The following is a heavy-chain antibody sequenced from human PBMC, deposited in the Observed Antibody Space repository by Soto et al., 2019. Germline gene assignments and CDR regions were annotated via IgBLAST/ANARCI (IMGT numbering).Heavy chain of an antibody. D-gene: IGHD3-3*01. Sequence: ASVKVSCKASGYTFNRYYLHWVRQAPGLGLQWLGWINPQTGSTRYAQKFQGRVTMTRDTSVNTVYMELTSLRSDDAAVYYRARVFFAHGHVLRFLEWLSTNRHGNYYYYGMDVWGQGTTVTVSS. CDR1: GYTFNRYY. CDR3: ARVFFAHGHVLRFLEWLSTNRHGNYYYYGMDV. V-gene: IGHV1-2*02. CDR2: INPQTGST. J-gene: IGHJ6*02.